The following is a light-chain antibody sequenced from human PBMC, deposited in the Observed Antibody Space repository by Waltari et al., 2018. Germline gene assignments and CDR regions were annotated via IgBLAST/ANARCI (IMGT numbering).Light chain of an antibody. CDR1: SGSVSTSYY. Sequence: QTVVTQEPSFSVSPGGTVTLTCGLSSGSVSTSYYPSWYQQTPGQAPRTLIYSTNTRSSGVPDRFSGSILGKKAALTITGAQADDESDYYCVLFMGSDISWVFGGGTKLTVL. V-gene: IGLV8-61*01. J-gene: IGLJ3*02. CDR2: STN. CDR3: VLFMGSDISWV.